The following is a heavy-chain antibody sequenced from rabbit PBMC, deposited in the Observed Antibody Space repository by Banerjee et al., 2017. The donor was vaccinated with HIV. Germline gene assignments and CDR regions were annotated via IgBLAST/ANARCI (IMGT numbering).Heavy chain of an antibody. CDR3: ARDAAGREDFNL. Sequence: QEQLEESGGGLVKPEGSLTLTCKASGFSFSDRDVMCWVRQAPGKGLEWIACIDIGPSETTHYATWAKGRFTISRTSSTTVALRMTSLTAADTATYFCARDAAGREDFNLWGPGTLVTVS. J-gene: IGHJ4*01. D-gene: IGHD4-2*01. CDR2: IDIGPSETT. CDR1: GFSFSDRDV. V-gene: IGHV1S45*01.